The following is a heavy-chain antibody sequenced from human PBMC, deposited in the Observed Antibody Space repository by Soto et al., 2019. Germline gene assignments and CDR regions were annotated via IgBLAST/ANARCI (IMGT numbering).Heavy chain of an antibody. V-gene: IGHV4-4*07. J-gene: IGHJ6*02. CDR1: GGSISSYY. D-gene: IGHD3-10*01. CDR2: IYTSGST. CDR3: ARELAMVRGAQPYGMDV. Sequence: LSLTCTVSGGSISSYYWSWIRQPAGKGLEWIGRIYTSGSTNYNPSLKSRVTMSVDTSKNQFSLKLSSVTAADTAVYYCARELAMVRGAQPYGMDVWGQGTTVTVSS.